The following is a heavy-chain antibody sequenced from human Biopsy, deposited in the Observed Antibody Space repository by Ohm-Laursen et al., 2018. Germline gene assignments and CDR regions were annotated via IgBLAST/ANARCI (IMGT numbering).Heavy chain of an antibody. CDR3: ARHPTGFWFDP. V-gene: IGHV4-39*01. Sequence: SETLSLTCTVSGGSASSNTNYWAWIRQPPGKGLEWIGSIFYSGIIYYNPSLKSRVSISVDTSKNQFSLNLNSVTAADTAVYYCARHPTGFWFDPWGQGTLVTVSS. J-gene: IGHJ5*02. CDR1: GGSASSNTNY. CDR2: IFYSGII.